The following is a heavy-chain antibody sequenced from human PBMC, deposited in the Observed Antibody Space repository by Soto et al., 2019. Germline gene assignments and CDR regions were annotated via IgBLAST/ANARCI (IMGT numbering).Heavy chain of an antibody. CDR3: ATRIADRRSKPNSYYYGMDV. D-gene: IGHD6-6*01. V-gene: IGHV4-34*01. Sequence: PSETLSLTCAVYGGSFSGYYWSWIRQPPGKGLEWIGEINHSGSTNYNPSLKSRVTISVDTSKNQFSLKLSSVTAADTAVYYCATRIADRRSKPNSYYYGMDVWGQGTTAPVSS. CDR2: INHSGST. CDR1: GGSFSGYY. J-gene: IGHJ6*02.